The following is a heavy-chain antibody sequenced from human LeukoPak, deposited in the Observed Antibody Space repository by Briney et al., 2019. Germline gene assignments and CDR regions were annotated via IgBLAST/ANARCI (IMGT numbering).Heavy chain of an antibody. D-gene: IGHD3-16*01. V-gene: IGHV3-21*06. CDR1: GFTLSAYT. CDR3: VRDAFGAHFDY. J-gene: IGHJ4*02. CDR2: LTRGGDNDI. Sequence: GGSLRLSCIASGFTLSAYTMNWVRQAPGKGLEWVSTLTRGGDNDIHYADSVKGRFTISRDNSKNSLYLQMNSLRADDTAVYYCVRDAFGAHFDYWGQGTLVTVSS.